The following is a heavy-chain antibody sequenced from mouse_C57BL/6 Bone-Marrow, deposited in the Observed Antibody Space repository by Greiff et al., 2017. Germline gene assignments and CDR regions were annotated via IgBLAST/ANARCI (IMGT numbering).Heavy chain of an antibody. CDR2: LDPSDSYP. CDR3: ARKGYYGSSCDY. CDR1: GYTFTSYW. Sequence: QVQLQQPGAELVRPGTSVKLSCKASGYTFTSYWMHWVKQRPGQGLEWIGVLDPSDSYPTSNQKFKGNATLTVDTSSTTAFMQRSSLTSEDSADYYCARKGYYGSSCDYWGQGTTLTGSS. V-gene: IGHV1-59*01. J-gene: IGHJ2*01. D-gene: IGHD1-1*01.